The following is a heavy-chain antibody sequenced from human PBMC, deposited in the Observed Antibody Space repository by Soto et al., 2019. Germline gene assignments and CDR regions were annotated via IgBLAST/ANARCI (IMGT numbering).Heavy chain of an antibody. CDR3: ARDREQLFDY. D-gene: IGHD6-13*01. V-gene: IGHV3-21*01. Sequence: GALRLSCAASGFTFSSYSMNWVRQAPGKGLEWVSSISSSSSYIYYADSVKGRFTISRDNAKNSLYLQMNSLRAEDTAVYYCARDREQLFDYWGQGTLVTVSS. CDR1: GFTFSSYS. CDR2: ISSSSSYI. J-gene: IGHJ4*02.